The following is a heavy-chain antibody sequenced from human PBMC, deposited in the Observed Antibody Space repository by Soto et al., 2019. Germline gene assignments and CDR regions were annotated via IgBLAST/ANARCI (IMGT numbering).Heavy chain of an antibody. Sequence: AAPVKVSCKASGGTFSSYAISWVRQAPGQGLEWMGGIIPIFGTANYAQKFQGRVTITADESTSTAYMELSSLRSEDTAVYYCARDSTRYDFWSGYYLGYFDYWGQGTLVTVSS. CDR2: IIPIFGTA. V-gene: IGHV1-69*13. CDR3: ARDSTRYDFWSGYYLGYFDY. CDR1: GGTFSSYA. D-gene: IGHD3-3*01. J-gene: IGHJ4*02.